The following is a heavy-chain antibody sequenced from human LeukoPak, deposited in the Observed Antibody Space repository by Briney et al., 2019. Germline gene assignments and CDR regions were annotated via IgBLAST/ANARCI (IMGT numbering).Heavy chain of an antibody. D-gene: IGHD2-15*01. Sequence: SKTLSLTCTVSGGSIISSDYHWGWVRQPPGKGLEWIGTISYSGNTDYNPSLRSRVTISVDTSNNQFSLRLGSVTAADTAVYHCARHCCSGPAKRVFDIWGQGTMVTVSS. J-gene: IGHJ3*02. CDR2: ISYSGNT. CDR1: GGSIISSDYH. V-gene: IGHV4-39*01. CDR3: ARHCCSGPAKRVFDI.